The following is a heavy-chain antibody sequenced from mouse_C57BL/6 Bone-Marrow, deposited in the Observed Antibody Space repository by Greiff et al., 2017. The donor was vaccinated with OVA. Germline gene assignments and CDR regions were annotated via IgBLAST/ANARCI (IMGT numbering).Heavy chain of an antibody. CDR1: GFTFSDFY. Sequence: DVMLVESGGGLVQSGRSLRLSCATSGFTFSDFYMEWVRQAPGKGLEWIAASRNKANDYTTEYSASVKGRFIVSRDTSQSILYLQMNALRAEDTAIYYCAREEMDYWGQGTSVTVSS. CDR3: AREEMDY. J-gene: IGHJ4*01. V-gene: IGHV7-1*01. CDR2: SRNKANDYTT.